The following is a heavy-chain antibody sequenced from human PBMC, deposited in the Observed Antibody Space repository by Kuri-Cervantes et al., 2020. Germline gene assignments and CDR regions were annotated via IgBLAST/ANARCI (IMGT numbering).Heavy chain of an antibody. D-gene: IGHD3-3*01. CDR3: ARMGDFWSGYSVGRYGMDV. CDR1: GYSFTSYW. CDR2: IYPGDSDT. J-gene: IGHJ6*02. Sequence: KVSCKGSGYSFTSYWIGWLRQMPGKGLEWMGIIYPGDSDTRNSPSFQGQVTISADKSISTAYLQWSSLKASDTAMYYCARMGDFWSGYSVGRYGMDVWGQGTTVTVSS. V-gene: IGHV5-51*01.